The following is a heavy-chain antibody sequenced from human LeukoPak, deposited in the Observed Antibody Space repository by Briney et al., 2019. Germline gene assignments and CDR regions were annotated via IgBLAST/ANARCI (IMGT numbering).Heavy chain of an antibody. D-gene: IGHD3-3*02. Sequence: PGGSLRLSCAASGFTFSSYWMHWVRQAPGRGLVWVSLINSDGSTTSYADSVKGRFTISRDNAKNTLYLQMNSLRVEDTAVYYCARSALDYWGQGTLVTVSS. CDR1: GFTFSSYW. J-gene: IGHJ4*02. V-gene: IGHV3-74*01. CDR3: ARSALDY. CDR2: INSDGSTT.